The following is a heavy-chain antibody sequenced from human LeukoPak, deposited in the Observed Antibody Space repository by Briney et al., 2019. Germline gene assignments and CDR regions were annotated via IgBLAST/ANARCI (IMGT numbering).Heavy chain of an antibody. Sequence: GGSLRLSCTGSGFTFGDYSMTWVRQAPGKGLEWVGFIRSKASGETTEYAASVKGRFTISRDDSKNVAYLQMNSLKTEDTAVYYCTRVGSYYYYYYMDVWGTGTTVTVSS. D-gene: IGHD1-26*01. CDR2: IRSKASGETT. CDR1: GFTFGDYS. CDR3: TRVGSYYYYYYMDV. J-gene: IGHJ6*03. V-gene: IGHV3-49*04.